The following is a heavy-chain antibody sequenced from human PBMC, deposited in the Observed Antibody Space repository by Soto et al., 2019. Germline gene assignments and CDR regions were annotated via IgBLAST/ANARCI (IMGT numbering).Heavy chain of an antibody. D-gene: IGHD3-16*02. CDR3: WRTTYYDYVWGSYLPKFDY. Sequence: PSETLSLTCAVYGGSFSGYYLSWIRQPPGKGLEWIGEINHSGSTNYNPSLKKRVIISVETSNNQFSLKLSTMPAAETTVDYCWRTTYYDYVWGSYLPKFDYGGQGPLVTAS. CDR1: GGSFSGYY. CDR2: INHSGST. V-gene: IGHV4-34*01. J-gene: IGHJ4*02.